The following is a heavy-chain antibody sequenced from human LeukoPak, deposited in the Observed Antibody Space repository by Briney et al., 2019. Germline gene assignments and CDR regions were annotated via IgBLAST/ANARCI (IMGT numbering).Heavy chain of an antibody. V-gene: IGHV3-23*01. Sequence: GGSLRLSCAASGFTFSIYAMSWVRQAPGKGLEWASSISDTSAYIYYSDSVKGRFTISRDNSKNTLCLQMNSLRAEDTAVYYCAKDRVAGSRKFDYWGQGTLVTVSS. CDR2: ISDTSAYI. CDR1: GFTFSIYA. J-gene: IGHJ4*02. D-gene: IGHD6-19*01. CDR3: AKDRVAGSRKFDY.